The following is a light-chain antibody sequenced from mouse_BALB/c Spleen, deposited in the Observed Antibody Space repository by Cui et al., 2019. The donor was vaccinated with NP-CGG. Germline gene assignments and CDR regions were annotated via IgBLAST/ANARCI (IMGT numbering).Light chain of an antibody. CDR1: TGIVTTSNY. V-gene: IGLV1*01. CDR2: GTN. Sequence: QVVGLKEPALTTSPGETVTLTCRSSTGIVTTSNYANWVQEKPDHLFTGLIGGTNNRPPGVPARFSGSLIGDKAALTITGAQTEDEAIYFCALWYSNHWVFGGGTKLTVL. J-gene: IGLJ1*01. CDR3: ALWYSNHWV.